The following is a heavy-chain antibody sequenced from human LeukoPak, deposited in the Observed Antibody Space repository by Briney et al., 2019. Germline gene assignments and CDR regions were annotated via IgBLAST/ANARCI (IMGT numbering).Heavy chain of an antibody. CDR2: ISSSSSYI. CDR1: GFTFSDYY. CDR3: ARDRNTAMGNFDY. Sequence: GGSLRLSCAASGFTFSDYYMNWVRQAPGKGLEWVSSISSSSSYIYYADSVKGRFTISRDNAKNSLYLQMNSLRAEDTAVYYCARDRNTAMGNFDYWGQGTLVTVSS. V-gene: IGHV3-21*01. J-gene: IGHJ4*02. D-gene: IGHD5-18*01.